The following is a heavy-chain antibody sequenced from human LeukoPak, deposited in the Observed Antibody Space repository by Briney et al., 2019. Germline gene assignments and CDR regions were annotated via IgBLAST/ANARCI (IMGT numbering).Heavy chain of an antibody. J-gene: IGHJ6*03. CDR2: INPKRLNT. CDR1: IYTLMNYD. D-gene: IGHD3/OR15-3a*01. V-gene: IGHV1-8*02. CDR3: ARALSWTTESYYYMDV. Sequence: PVASVKVFCKTSIYTLMNYDINGVRQATGQGRECRGWINPKRLNTRYGQDLQRRVNMTSNTSISTAYMELSSLRSEDTAVYYCARALSWTTESYYYMDVWGKGTTVTVSS.